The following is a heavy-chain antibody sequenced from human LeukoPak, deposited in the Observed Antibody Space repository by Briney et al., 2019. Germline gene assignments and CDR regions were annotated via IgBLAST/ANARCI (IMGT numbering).Heavy chain of an antibody. CDR2: TRNKANSYTT. CDR3: ARDRNYYDSSGYYSWYFDL. J-gene: IGHJ2*01. Sequence: PGGSLRLSCAASGFSFSDYYMSWVRQAPGKGLEWVGRTRNKANSYTTEYAASVKGRFTISRDDSKNSLYLQMNSLKTEDTAVYYCARDRNYYDSSGYYSWYFDLWGRGTLVTVSS. CDR1: GFSFSDYY. V-gene: IGHV3-72*01. D-gene: IGHD3-22*01.